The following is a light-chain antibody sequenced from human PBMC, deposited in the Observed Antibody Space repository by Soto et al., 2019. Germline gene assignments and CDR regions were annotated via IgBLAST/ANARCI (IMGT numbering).Light chain of an antibody. J-gene: IGKJ3*01. V-gene: IGKV3-15*01. Sequence: EIVLTQSPATLSVSPGERATLSCRASQSFSSNLAWYQQRPGQAPMLLIYGASTRATGISARFSGSGSGTEFTLTISSLQSEDFTVYYCQQYNKWPLFTFGPGTRVDFK. CDR3: QQYNKWPLFT. CDR2: GAS. CDR1: QSFSSN.